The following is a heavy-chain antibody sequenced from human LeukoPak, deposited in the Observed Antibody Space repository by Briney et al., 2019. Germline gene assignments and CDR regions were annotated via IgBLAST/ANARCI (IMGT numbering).Heavy chain of an antibody. V-gene: IGHV3-30*03. CDR1: GFTFTCWV. D-gene: IGHD1-1*01. Sequence: PGGSLRLSCAASGFTFTCWVMHWVGQAPGKGLEWLAVISYHGSHIYYAASVKGRFTISRDHSKNTAFLQMNSLRPEDTALYYCARKNEQGVTDFWGQGALVTVSA. CDR2: ISYHGSHI. J-gene: IGHJ4*02. CDR3: ARKNEQGVTDF.